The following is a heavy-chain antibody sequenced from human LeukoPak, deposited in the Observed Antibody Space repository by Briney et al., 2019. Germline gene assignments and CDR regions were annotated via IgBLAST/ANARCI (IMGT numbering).Heavy chain of an antibody. D-gene: IGHD2-2*01. J-gene: IGHJ5*02. Sequence: GASVKVSCKASGGTFSSYTISWVRQAPGQGLEWMGRIIPILGIANYAQKLQGRVTITANKSTSIAYMELSSLRSEDTAVYYCARLLMGTAAINNWFDPWGQGTLVTVSS. CDR1: GGTFSSYT. V-gene: IGHV1-69*02. CDR3: ARLLMGTAAINNWFDP. CDR2: IIPILGIA.